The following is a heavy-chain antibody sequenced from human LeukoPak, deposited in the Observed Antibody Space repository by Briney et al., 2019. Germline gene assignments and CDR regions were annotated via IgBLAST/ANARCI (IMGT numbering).Heavy chain of an antibody. J-gene: IGHJ4*02. CDR3: ASEFAETYYYDSSGYS. Sequence: PSETLSLTCTVSGGSIRSSSYYWGWIRQPPGKGLEWIGSIYYSGSTYYNPSLKSRVTISVDTSKNQFSLKLSSVTAADTAVYYCASEFAETYYYDSSGYSWGQGTLVTVSS. V-gene: IGHV4-39*07. CDR2: IYYSGST. D-gene: IGHD3-22*01. CDR1: GGSIRSSSYY.